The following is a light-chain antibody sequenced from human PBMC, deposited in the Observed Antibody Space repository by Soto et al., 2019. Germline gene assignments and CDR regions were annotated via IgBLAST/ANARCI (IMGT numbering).Light chain of an antibody. J-gene: IGKJ4*01. V-gene: IGKV2-30*01. Sequence: DVVMTQSRPSLRVTLGQPACISCISTHSLVSSDGNTYLNCFHQRPGQSPRRLIYKVSNRDSGVPDRFRGSGSGTDSTLKISRVEAQDVGIYYCMQGTHCPLNFGGSTKVDI. CDR2: KVS. CDR3: MQGTHCPLN. CDR1: HSLVSSDGNTY.